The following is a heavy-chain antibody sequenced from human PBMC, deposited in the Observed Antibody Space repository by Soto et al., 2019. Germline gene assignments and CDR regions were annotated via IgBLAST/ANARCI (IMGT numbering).Heavy chain of an antibody. J-gene: IGHJ1*01. CDR1: GFSLSIYG. CDR2: IWNDGSNE. D-gene: IGHD3-22*01. Sequence: PWGCLRLSCKTSGFSLSIYGMHWIRQAPGKGLEWPAIIWNDGSNECYADSVNGRFTISRDNSKNTLYLQLNNLRAEDTAVYFCARDQTDSGGYSEDWGQGTLVTVSS. CDR3: ARDQTDSGGYSED. V-gene: IGHV3-33*01.